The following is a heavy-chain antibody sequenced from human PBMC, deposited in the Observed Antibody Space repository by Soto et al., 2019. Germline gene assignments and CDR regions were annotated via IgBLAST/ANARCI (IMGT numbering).Heavy chain of an antibody. V-gene: IGHV4-59*01. D-gene: IGHD3-10*01. Sequence: PSETLSLTCTVSGGSMTTYFWSCVRQPPGKRLEWIGYVSYRGDTKNNPALQSRVTISLATSEKKFSLNLSSVTSADTAIYYCARSSGLATAFDSLGQGTLVTVSS. CDR1: GGSMTTYF. CDR3: ARSSGLATAFDS. J-gene: IGHJ4*02. CDR2: VSYRGDT.